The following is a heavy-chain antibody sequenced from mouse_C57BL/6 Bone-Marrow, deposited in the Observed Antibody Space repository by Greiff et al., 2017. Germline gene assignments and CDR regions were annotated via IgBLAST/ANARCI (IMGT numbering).Heavy chain of an antibody. CDR2: ISCMVSN. J-gene: IGHJ4*01. Sequence: ESGPGLVKPSQSLSLTCPVTGSSITSGYYWNWIRQFPGNKLEWMGYISCMVSNNFNPSSKNRISITRDTSKNQFFLKLNSVTTEDTATYNCARLRWAIDYWGQGTSVTVSS. V-gene: IGHV3-6*01. CDR3: ARLRWAIDY. D-gene: IGHD1-1*01. CDR1: GSSITSGYY.